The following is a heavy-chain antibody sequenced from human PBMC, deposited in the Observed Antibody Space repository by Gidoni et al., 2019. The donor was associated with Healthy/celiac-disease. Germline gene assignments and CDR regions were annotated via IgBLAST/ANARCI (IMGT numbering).Heavy chain of an antibody. CDR3: ARDGEYNPAAYDYYYYGMDV. D-gene: IGHD2-2*01. CDR2: ISAYNGNT. J-gene: IGHJ6*02. CDR1: GYTFTSYG. Sequence: QVQLVQSGAEVKKPGASVKVSCKASGYTFTSYGISWVRQAPGQGLEWMGWISAYNGNTNYAQKLQGRVTMTTDTSTSTAYMELRSLRSDDTAVYYCARDGEYNPAAYDYYYYGMDVWGQGTTVTVSS. V-gene: IGHV1-18*01.